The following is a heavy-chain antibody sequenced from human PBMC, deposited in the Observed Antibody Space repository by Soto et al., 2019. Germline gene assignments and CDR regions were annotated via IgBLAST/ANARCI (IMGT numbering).Heavy chain of an antibody. CDR3: AKEADISGYHPDY. J-gene: IGHJ4*02. CDR2: IRGSGGST. D-gene: IGHD3-22*01. Sequence: GSLRLSCAASGFTFSSYAMSWVRQAPGKGLEWVSVIRGSGGSTHYADSVKGRSTISRDNSKNTLYLQVNSLRAEDTAVYYCAKEADISGYHPDYWGQGTQVTVS. V-gene: IGHV3-23*01. CDR1: GFTFSSYA.